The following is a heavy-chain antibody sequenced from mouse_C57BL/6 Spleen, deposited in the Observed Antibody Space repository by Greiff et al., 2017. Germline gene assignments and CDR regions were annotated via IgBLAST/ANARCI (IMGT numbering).Heavy chain of an antibody. D-gene: IGHD2-4*01. J-gene: IGHJ1*03. CDR1: GYSFTDYN. CDR2: INPNYGTT. V-gene: IGHV1-39*01. Sequence: EVQLQQSGPELVKPGASVKISCKASGYSFTDYNMNWVKQSNGKSLEWIGVINPNYGTTSYNQKFKGKATLTVDQSSSTAYMQLNSLTSEDSAVYDCARGEGDYYDYDVGYCDVWGTGTTVTVSS. CDR3: ARGEGDYYDYDVGYCDV.